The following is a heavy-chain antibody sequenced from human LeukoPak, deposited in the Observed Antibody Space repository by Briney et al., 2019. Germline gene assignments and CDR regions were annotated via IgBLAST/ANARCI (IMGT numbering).Heavy chain of an antibody. J-gene: IGHJ4*02. Sequence: SETLSLTCAVYGGSFSGYYWSWIRQPPGKGLEWIGEINHSGSTNYNPSLKSRVTITVDTSKIQFSLKLSSVTAADTAVYYCARGRNYYDSSGYLYVLFDYWGQGTLVTVSS. CDR1: GGSFSGYY. CDR2: INHSGST. V-gene: IGHV4-34*01. CDR3: ARGRNYYDSSGYLYVLFDY. D-gene: IGHD3-22*01.